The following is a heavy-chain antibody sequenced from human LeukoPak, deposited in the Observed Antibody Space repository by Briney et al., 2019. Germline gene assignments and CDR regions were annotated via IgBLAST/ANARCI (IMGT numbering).Heavy chain of an antibody. CDR2: ITSGSSTI. CDR1: GFTFSSYN. Sequence: HPGGSLRLSCAASGFTFSSYNMNWVRQAPGKGLEWVSSITSGSSTIYYADSVKGRFTISRDNAKNSLYLQMNSLRAEDTAVYYCARVGPFDYWGQGTLVTVSS. J-gene: IGHJ4*02. V-gene: IGHV3-48*01. CDR3: ARVGPFDY. D-gene: IGHD3/OR15-3a*01.